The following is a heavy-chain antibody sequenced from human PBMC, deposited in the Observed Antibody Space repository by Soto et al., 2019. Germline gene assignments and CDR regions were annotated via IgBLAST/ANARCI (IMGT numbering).Heavy chain of an antibody. V-gene: IGHV4-34*01. D-gene: IGHD3-9*01. J-gene: IGHJ6*03. Sequence: SETLSLTSAVYGGSLSGYYWSWVRQSPGKGLEWIGEINHSGTTNYNPSLKTRVTISADTSKHQFSPRLSSVTAADSAVYYCASYHYLDLWTGSRHYMDVWGRGTTVTVSS. CDR3: ASYHYLDLWTGSRHYMDV. CDR2: INHSGTT. CDR1: GGSLSGYY.